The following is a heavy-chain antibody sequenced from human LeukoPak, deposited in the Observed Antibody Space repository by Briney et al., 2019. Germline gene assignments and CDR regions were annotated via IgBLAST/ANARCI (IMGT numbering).Heavy chain of an antibody. J-gene: IGHJ6*02. Sequence: GGSLRLSCAASGFTFSSYSMNWVRQASGRGLEWVSSISSSSSYIYYADSVKGRFTISRDNAKNSLYLQMNSLRAEDTAVYYCARDDYSVPNYYYYGMDVWGQGTTVTVSS. CDR1: GFTFSSYS. V-gene: IGHV3-21*01. D-gene: IGHD4-11*01. CDR3: ARDDYSVPNYYYYGMDV. CDR2: ISSSSSYI.